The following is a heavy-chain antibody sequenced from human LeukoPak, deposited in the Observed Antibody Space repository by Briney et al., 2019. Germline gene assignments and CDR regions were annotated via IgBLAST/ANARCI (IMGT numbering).Heavy chain of an antibody. D-gene: IGHD3-16*02. CDR1: GFTLSSYV. Sequence: GGSLRLSCAGSGFTLSSYVMSWVRQTPEKGLEWVSTISGSGGRTSYADSVKDRLTISRDNSKNTLYLQRNSLRGEDTGVYYCAAQKRGTYRPYYFDYWGQGTLVTVSS. CDR2: ISGSGGRT. V-gene: IGHV3-23*01. J-gene: IGHJ4*02. CDR3: AAQKRGTYRPYYFDY.